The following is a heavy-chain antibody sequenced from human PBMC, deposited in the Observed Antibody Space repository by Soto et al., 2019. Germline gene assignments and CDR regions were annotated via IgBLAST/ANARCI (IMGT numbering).Heavy chain of an antibody. V-gene: IGHV5-51*01. CDR3: ARPNGPRHYYYGMDV. CDR2: IYPGDSDT. CDR1: GYSFTTYW. D-gene: IGHD1-1*01. Sequence: RGESLKISCKGSGYSFTTYWIGWVRQMPGKGLEWMGIIYPGDSDTRYSPSFQGQVTISADKSISTAYLQWSSLQASDTAMYYCARPNGPRHYYYGMDVWGQGTTVTVSS. J-gene: IGHJ6*02.